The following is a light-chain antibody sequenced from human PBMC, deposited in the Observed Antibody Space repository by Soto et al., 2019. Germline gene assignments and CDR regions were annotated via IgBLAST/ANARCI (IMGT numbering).Light chain of an antibody. Sequence: RMTQKQSSLSASVGDRVTITCRASQRISISLNWYQLKPGKAPNLLMYGASYLKSGVPTRFSGSGSGTDFTLTISSLQPEDFATHYCHPTSTTPEIPFGQVTRLEIK. CDR1: QRISIS. J-gene: IGKJ5*01. CDR3: HPTSTTPEIP. CDR2: GAS. V-gene: IGKV1-39*01.